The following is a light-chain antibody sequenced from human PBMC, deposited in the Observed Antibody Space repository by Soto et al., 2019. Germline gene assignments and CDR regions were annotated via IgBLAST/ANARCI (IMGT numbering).Light chain of an antibody. CDR1: QSVSSN. Sequence: EIVMTQSPATLSVSPGERATLSCRASQSVSSNLAWYQQKPGQAPRLLIYGASTRATGIPARFSGSGSVTDFTLSISSLQSEDFAVYYCQQYNNWPQTFGQGTKVEI. V-gene: IGKV3-15*01. CDR2: GAS. CDR3: QQYNNWPQT. J-gene: IGKJ1*01.